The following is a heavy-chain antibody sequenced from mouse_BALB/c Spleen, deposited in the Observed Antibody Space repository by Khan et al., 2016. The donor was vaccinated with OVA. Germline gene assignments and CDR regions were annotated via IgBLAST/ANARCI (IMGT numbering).Heavy chain of an antibody. CDR3: AGVGYSGTMDY. CDR2: INTYTGEP. D-gene: IGHD2-14*01. V-gene: IGHV9-3-1*01. Sequence: QIQLVQSGPELKKPGVTVKISCKASGYTFTTYGMNWVKQAPGKGLKWMGWINTYTGEPTYVDDFKGRFAFSLDTSASTAYLQINNLKNEDTATYVCAGVGYSGTMDYWGQGTSVTVSS. CDR1: GYTFTTYG. J-gene: IGHJ4*01.